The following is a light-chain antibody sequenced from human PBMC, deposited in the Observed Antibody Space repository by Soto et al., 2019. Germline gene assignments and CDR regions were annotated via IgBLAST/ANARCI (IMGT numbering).Light chain of an antibody. CDR3: QQYGNSPLT. V-gene: IGKV3-20*01. CDR1: QSVANSH. CDR2: AVS. J-gene: IGKJ4*01. Sequence: CERPTLSCRTSQSVANSHVAWYQQTPGQAPRLLIFAVSSRATGIPDRFSDTGSGTDFTLTISRLEPEDFALYYCQQYGNSPLTFGGGTKV.